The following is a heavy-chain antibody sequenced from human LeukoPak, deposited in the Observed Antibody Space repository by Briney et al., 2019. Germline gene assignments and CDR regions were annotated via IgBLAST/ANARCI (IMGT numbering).Heavy chain of an antibody. CDR1: GFTFSSYW. Sequence: GGSLRLSCAASGFTFSSYWMHWVRQAPGKGLVGVSRINSDGSSTSYADSVKGRFTIYRDNAKNTLYLQMNSVRAADTAVYSCASYYGSGTSLDYWGQGTLVTVSS. D-gene: IGHD3-10*01. V-gene: IGHV3-74*01. CDR2: INSDGSST. J-gene: IGHJ4*02. CDR3: ASYYGSGTSLDY.